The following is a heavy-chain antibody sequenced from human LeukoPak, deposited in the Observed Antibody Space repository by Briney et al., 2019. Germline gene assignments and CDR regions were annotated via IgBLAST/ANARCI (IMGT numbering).Heavy chain of an antibody. CDR3: ARVTGKLWFGESRGYFDY. Sequence: PSQTLSLTCTVSGGSISSGSYYWGWIRQPPGKGLEWIGSIYYSGSTYYNPSLKSRVTISVDTSKNQFSLKLSSVTAADTAVYYCARVTGKLWFGESRGYFDYWGQGTLVTVSS. D-gene: IGHD3-10*01. V-gene: IGHV4-39*07. CDR1: GGSISSGSYY. J-gene: IGHJ4*02. CDR2: IYYSGST.